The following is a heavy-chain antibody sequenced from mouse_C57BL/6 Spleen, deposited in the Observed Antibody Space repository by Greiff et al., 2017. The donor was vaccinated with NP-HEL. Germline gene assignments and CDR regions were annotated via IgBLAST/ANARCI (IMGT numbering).Heavy chain of an antibody. J-gene: IGHJ2*01. V-gene: IGHV1-59*01. CDR3: ARSRLKN. Sequence: VQLQQSGAELVRPGTSVKLSCKASGYTFTSYWMHWVKQRPGQGLEWIGVIDPADSYTNYNQKFKGKATLTVDTSSSTAYMQLSSLTSEDSAVYYCARSRLKNWGQGTTLTVSS. CDR2: IDPADSYT. CDR1: GYTFTSYW.